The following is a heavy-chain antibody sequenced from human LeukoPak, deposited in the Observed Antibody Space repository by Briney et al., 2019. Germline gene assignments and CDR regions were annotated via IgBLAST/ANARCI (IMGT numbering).Heavy chain of an antibody. CDR2: INHSGST. J-gene: IGHJ4*02. D-gene: IGHD1-14*01. CDR1: GGSISSGGYY. CDR3: ARVQSDPEGFDY. V-gene: IGHV4-39*07. Sequence: SETLSLTCTVSGGSISSGGYYWSWIRQPPGKGLEWIGEINHSGSTNYNPSLKSRVTISVDTSKNQFSLKLSSVTAADTAVYYCARVQSDPEGFDYWGQGTLVTVSS.